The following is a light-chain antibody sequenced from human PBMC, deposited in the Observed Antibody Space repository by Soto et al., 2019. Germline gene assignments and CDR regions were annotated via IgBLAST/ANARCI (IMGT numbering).Light chain of an antibody. CDR2: EVS. V-gene: IGLV2-14*01. J-gene: IGLJ3*02. CDR1: SSDVGGYNY. CDR3: SSYTISSNWV. Sequence: QSVLTQPASVSGSPGQSITISCTGTSSDVGGYNYVSWYQQHPGKAPKLMIYEVSNRPSGVSNRFSGSKSGNTASLTISGLEAEDDADYYCSSYTISSNWVFGGGTQLTVL.